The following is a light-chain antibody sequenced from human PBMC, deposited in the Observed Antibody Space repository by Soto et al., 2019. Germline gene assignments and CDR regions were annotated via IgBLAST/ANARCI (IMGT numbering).Light chain of an antibody. Sequence: QPVLTQPASVSGSPGQSITISCTGTSSDVGGYNYVTWYQQHPGKAPKLMIYDVSNRPSGVSNRFSGSKSGNTASLTISGLQAEDEADYYCSSYAGSSTWVFGGGTKLTVL. CDR2: DVS. CDR1: SSDVGGYNY. J-gene: IGLJ3*02. CDR3: SSYAGSSTWV. V-gene: IGLV2-14*03.